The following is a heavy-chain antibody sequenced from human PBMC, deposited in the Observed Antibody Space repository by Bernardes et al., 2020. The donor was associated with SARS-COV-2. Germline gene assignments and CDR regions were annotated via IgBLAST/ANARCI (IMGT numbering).Heavy chain of an antibody. V-gene: IGHV4-4*02. D-gene: IGHD2-8*01. CDR2: IYHSGTT. J-gene: IGHJ6*02. Sequence: SKTLSLTCAVSGASISSSNWWTWVRQPPGKGLEWIGEIYHSGTTSYNPSLKSRVTISLDRSKKQISLELRSVTAADTAVYYCARVRASCANGICHHHYYDAMDVWGRGTTVAVSS. CDR3: ARVRASCANGICHHHYYDAMDV. CDR1: GASISSSNW.